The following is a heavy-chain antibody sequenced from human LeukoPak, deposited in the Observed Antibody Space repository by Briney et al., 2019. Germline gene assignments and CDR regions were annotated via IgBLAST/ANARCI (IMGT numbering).Heavy chain of an antibody. CDR2: ISSSGNTT. CDR1: GFTFSRYW. Sequence: GGSLRLSCEASGFTFSRYWMSWVRQAPGKGLECVSYISSSGNTTYHADSVKGRFTISRDNAKNSLYLQMSSLRAEDTAVYYCARVGAVLRFFDAFDIWGQGTMVTVSS. D-gene: IGHD3-3*01. J-gene: IGHJ3*02. V-gene: IGHV3-48*04. CDR3: ARVGAVLRFFDAFDI.